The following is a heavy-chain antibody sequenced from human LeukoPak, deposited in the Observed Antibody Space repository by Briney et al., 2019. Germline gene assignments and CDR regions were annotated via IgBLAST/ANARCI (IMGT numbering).Heavy chain of an antibody. D-gene: IGHD2-8*01. CDR1: GGSFSGYY. J-gene: IGHJ4*02. CDR3: ARGSWGPIVLMVYARGHFDY. Sequence: PSETLSLTCAVYGGSFSGYYWSWIRQPPGKGLEWIGEINHSGSTNYNPSLKSRVTISVDTSKNQFSLKLSSVTAADTAVYYCARGSWGPIVLMVYARGHFDYWGQGTLVTVSS. V-gene: IGHV4-34*01. CDR2: INHSGST.